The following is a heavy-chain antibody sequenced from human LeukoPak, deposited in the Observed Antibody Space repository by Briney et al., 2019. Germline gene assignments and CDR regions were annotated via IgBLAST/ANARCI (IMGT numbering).Heavy chain of an antibody. D-gene: IGHD2-2*01. CDR1: GFPFSSNA. V-gene: IGHV3-23*01. Sequence: GGSLRPSCAAPGFPFSSNAMTWFPQAQGKGLDWVSAISGSGGSTYYADSVKGRFTISRDNSKNTLYLQMNSLRAEDTAVYYCAKLDRTSCPDYWGQGTLVTVSS. CDR3: AKLDRTSCPDY. J-gene: IGHJ4*02. CDR2: ISGSGGST.